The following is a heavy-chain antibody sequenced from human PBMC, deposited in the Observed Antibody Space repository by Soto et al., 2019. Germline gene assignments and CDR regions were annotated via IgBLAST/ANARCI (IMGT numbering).Heavy chain of an antibody. Sequence: SVQVSCKASGFDFGSFGIQWLRQSQGQGFEWIGWIVVATGSTNYAPNFQGRVTITRDMYTNTAYMDLTNLRSDDTAVYFCSADRPHIAIGWQVWGQGTMVTVSS. CDR3: SADRPHIAIGWQV. J-gene: IGHJ6*02. V-gene: IGHV1-58*02. CDR1: GFDFGSFG. D-gene: IGHD2-21*01. CDR2: IVVATGST.